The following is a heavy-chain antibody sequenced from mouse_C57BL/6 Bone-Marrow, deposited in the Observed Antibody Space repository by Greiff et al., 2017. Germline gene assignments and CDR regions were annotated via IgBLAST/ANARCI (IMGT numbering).Heavy chain of an antibody. CDR1: GYTFTSYG. CDR3: ARSDYGNPYAMDY. D-gene: IGHD2-1*01. CDR2: IYPRSGNT. Sequence: VKLMESGAELARPGASVKLSCKASGYTFTSYGISWVKQRTGQGLEWIGEIYPRSGNTYYNEKFKGKATLTADKSSSTAYMELRGLTSEDSAVYYCARSDYGNPYAMDYWGQGTSVTVSS. J-gene: IGHJ4*01. V-gene: IGHV1-81*01.